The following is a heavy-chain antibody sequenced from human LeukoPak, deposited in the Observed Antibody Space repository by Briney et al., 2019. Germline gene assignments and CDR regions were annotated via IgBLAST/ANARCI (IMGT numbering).Heavy chain of an antibody. CDR3: ARVSGYSGYDHYYYYYYMDV. CDR1: GFTFDDYG. CDR2: INWNGGST. J-gene: IGHJ6*03. V-gene: IGHV3-20*04. Sequence: GGSLRLSCAASGFTFDDYGMSWVRQAPGKGLEWVSGINWNGGSTGYADSVKGRFTISRDSAKNSLYLQMNSLRAEDTALYYCARVSGYSGYDHYYYYYYMDVWGKGTTVTVSS. D-gene: IGHD5-12*01.